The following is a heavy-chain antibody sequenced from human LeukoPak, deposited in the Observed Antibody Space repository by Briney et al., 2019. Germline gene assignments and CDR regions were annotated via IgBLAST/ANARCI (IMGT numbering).Heavy chain of an antibody. CDR2: VSDGGRT. J-gene: IGHJ4*02. CDR3: ARASTTFDD. V-gene: IGHV4-59*01. D-gene: IGHD1-14*01. CDR1: GGSITSYY. Sequence: SETLSLTCSVSGGSITSYYWSWIRQPPGKGLEWIGHVSDGGRTNYSPSLRSRVSISVDTSKNQFSLKLNSVTAADTAVYFCARASTTFDDWGQGTLVTVSS.